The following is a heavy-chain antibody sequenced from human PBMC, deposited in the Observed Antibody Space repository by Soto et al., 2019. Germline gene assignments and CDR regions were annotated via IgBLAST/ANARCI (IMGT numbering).Heavy chain of an antibody. V-gene: IGHV3-23*01. CDR2: ISGSGGST. CDR3: GKKEAASGRGFDF. D-gene: IGHD6-13*01. CDR1: GFTFSSYD. J-gene: IGHJ4*02. Sequence: EVQLLESGGGLVQPGGSLRLSCAASGFTFSSYDMSWVRQAPGKGLEWVSAISGSGGSTYYADSVKGRFTISRDNSMNTVYLQINTLRAEYSTVYYCGKKEAASGRGFDFWGEGTLVTVFS.